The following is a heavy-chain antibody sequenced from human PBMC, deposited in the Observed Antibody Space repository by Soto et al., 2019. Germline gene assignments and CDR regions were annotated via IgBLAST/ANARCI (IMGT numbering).Heavy chain of an antibody. CDR2: IYYSGGT. V-gene: IGHV4-30-4*01. CDR1: GGSISSGDYY. D-gene: IGHD1-26*01. CDR3: ARDRRLVGATRYYHYVMDV. J-gene: IGHJ6*02. Sequence: SETLSLTCTVSGGSISSGDYYWSWIRQPPGKGLEWIGYIYYSGGTYYNPSLKSRVTISVDTSKSQSSLKVDSVTAADTAVYYCARDRRLVGATRYYHYVMDVWAQGTTVTVSS.